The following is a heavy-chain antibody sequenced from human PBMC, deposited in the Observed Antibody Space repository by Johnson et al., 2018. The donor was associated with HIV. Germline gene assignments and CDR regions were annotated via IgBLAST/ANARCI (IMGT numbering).Heavy chain of an antibody. CDR3: AREGRDGYNYDAVDI. CDR1: GFTFSSYW. Sequence: EVQLMESGGGLVQPGGSLRLSCAASGFTFSSYWMSWVRQAPGKGLEWVANIKQDGSEKYYVDSVKGRFNISRDNAKNSLYLQMKSLRAEDTAVYYCAREGRDGYNYDAVDIWGQGTMVTVSS. CDR2: IKQDGSEK. J-gene: IGHJ3*02. V-gene: IGHV3-7*01. D-gene: IGHD5-24*01.